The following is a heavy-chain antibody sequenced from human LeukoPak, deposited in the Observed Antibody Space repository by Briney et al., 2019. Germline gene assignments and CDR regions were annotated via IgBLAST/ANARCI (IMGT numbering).Heavy chain of an antibody. Sequence: PSETLSLTCTVSGGSVSSGSYYWSWIRQPPGKGLEWIGYIYYSGSTNYNPSLKSRVTISVDTSKNQFSLKLSSVTAADTAVYYCVRESRDGYNYLDYWGQGTLVTVSS. CDR2: IYYSGST. CDR3: VRESRDGYNYLDY. V-gene: IGHV4-61*01. CDR1: GGSVSSGSYY. D-gene: IGHD5-24*01. J-gene: IGHJ4*02.